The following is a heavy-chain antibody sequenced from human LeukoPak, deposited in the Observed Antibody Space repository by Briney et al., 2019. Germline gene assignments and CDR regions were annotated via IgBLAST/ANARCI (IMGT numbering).Heavy chain of an antibody. J-gene: IGHJ6*02. Sequence: ASVKVSCKASGYTFSNFGITWVRQAPGQGLECMGWISAYSGNTKYTQIFQGRVTMTTDASTSTAYMELRSLRSDDTAMYYCARAEDPALVNVGDYYYYGMDVWGQGTTVTVSS. CDR3: ARAEDPALVNVGDYYYYGMDV. CDR1: GYTFSNFG. CDR2: ISAYSGNT. V-gene: IGHV1-18*01. D-gene: IGHD5-18*01.